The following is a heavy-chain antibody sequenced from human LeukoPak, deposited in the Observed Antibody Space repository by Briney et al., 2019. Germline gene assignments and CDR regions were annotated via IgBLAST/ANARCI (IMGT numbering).Heavy chain of an antibody. D-gene: IGHD3-10*01. CDR1: GYTFTNYY. J-gene: IGHJ4*02. Sequence: ASVKVSCKASGYTFTNYYIHWVRQAPGQGLEGMGMINPSGGRTTYAKKFQGRVTMTRDTSTNTVYTELSSLRSDDTAVYYCARDYYGGHNLYNFDFWGQGTLVTVSS. CDR2: INPSGGRT. CDR3: ARDYYGGHNLYNFDF. V-gene: IGHV1-46*01.